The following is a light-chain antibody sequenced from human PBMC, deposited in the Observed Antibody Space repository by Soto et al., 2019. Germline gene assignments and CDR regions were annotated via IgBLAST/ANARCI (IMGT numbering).Light chain of an antibody. Sequence: QPVLTQSPSASASLGASVELTCTLSSGHSSYAIAWHQQQPEKGPRYLMKLNSDGSHNKGDGIPDRFSGSSSGTERYLTISSLQSEDEADYYCQTWGTGIVVFGGGTKLTVL. V-gene: IGLV4-69*01. CDR2: LNSDGSH. J-gene: IGLJ2*01. CDR3: QTWGTGIVV. CDR1: SGHSSYA.